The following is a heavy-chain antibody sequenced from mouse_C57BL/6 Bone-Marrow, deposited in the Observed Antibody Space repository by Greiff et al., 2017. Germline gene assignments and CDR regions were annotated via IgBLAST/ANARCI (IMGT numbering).Heavy chain of an antibody. Sequence: VQLQQPGAELVMPGASVKLSCKASGYTFTSYWMHWVKQRPGQGLEWIGEIDPSDSYTNYNQKFKGKSTLTVDKSSRTAYMQLSSLTSEDSEVYYCARVYGSTYWYFDVWGTGTTVTVSS. J-gene: IGHJ1*03. CDR3: ARVYGSTYWYFDV. CDR2: IDPSDSYT. CDR1: GYTFTSYW. V-gene: IGHV1-69*01. D-gene: IGHD1-1*01.